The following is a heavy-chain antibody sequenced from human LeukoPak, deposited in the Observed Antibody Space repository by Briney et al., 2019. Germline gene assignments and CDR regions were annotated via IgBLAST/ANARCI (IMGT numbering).Heavy chain of an antibody. CDR2: INAGNGNT. Sequence: GASVKVSCKASGYTFTSYAMHWVRQAPGQRLEWMGWINAGNGNTKYSQKFQGRVTMTRDTSTSTVYMELSSLRSEDTAVYYCASPNRAGRDYGMDVWGQGTTVTVSS. J-gene: IGHJ6*02. V-gene: IGHV1-3*01. CDR1: GYTFTSYA. D-gene: IGHD3-10*01. CDR3: ASPNRAGRDYGMDV.